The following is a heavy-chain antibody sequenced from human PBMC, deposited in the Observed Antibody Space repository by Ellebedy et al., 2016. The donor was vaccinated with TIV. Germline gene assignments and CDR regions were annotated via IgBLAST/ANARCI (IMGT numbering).Heavy chain of an antibody. Sequence: GESLKISCAASAFTVSSNYKSWVRQAPGKGLELVSVIHSGGSTYYADSVKGRFTISRDNSKNTLYLQMNSLKAENTAIYYCTRGGVTYSYAASDCWGQGTLVTVSS. V-gene: IGHV3-53*05. CDR2: IHSGGST. CDR1: AFTVSSNY. D-gene: IGHD5-18*01. J-gene: IGHJ4*02. CDR3: TRGGVTYSYAASDC.